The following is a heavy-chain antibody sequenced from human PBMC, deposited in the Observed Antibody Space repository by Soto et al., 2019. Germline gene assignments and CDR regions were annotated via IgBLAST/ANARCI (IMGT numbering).Heavy chain of an antibody. D-gene: IGHD3-22*01. V-gene: IGHV3-23*05. CDR2: MGGDSRT. CDR3: ATEATSSGYYPFDY. Sequence: GGSLRLSCAASGFNFTNYAMSWVRQAPGKGLEWVSTMGGDSRTYYADSVKGRFTISRDNSKDTLFLQMSGLRAEDTALYYCATEATSSGYYPFDYWGQGRLVTVSS. J-gene: IGHJ4*02. CDR1: GFNFTNYA.